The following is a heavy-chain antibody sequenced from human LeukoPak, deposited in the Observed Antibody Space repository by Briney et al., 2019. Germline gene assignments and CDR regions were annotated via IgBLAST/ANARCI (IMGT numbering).Heavy chain of an antibody. CDR3: ARDGKYYDSSGHPSDNAFDI. CDR2: IYYSGST. D-gene: IGHD3-22*01. V-gene: IGHV4-39*02. Sequence: SETLSLTCTVSGGSISSSSYYWGWIRQPPGKGLEWIGSIYYSGSTYYNPSLKSRVTISVDTSKNQFSLKLSSVTAADTAVYYCARDGKYYDSSGHPSDNAFDIWGQGTMVTVSS. CDR1: GGSISSSSYY. J-gene: IGHJ3*02.